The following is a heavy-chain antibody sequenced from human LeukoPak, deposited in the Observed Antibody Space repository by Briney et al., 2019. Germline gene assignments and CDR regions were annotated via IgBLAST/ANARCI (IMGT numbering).Heavy chain of an antibody. Sequence: SETLSLTCTVSGGSISSSSYYWGWIRQPPGKGLEWIGSIYYSGSTYYNPSLKSRVTISVDTSKNQFCLKLSSVTAADTAVYYCATGSYYNVGFDYWGQGTLVTVSS. CDR2: IYYSGST. J-gene: IGHJ4*02. V-gene: IGHV4-39*01. CDR1: GGSISSSSYY. CDR3: ATGSYYNVGFDY. D-gene: IGHD3-10*01.